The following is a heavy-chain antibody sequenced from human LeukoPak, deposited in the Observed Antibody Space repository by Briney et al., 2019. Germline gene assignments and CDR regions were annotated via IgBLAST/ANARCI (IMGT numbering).Heavy chain of an antibody. CDR1: GFTFSSYA. CDR2: ISGSGGST. Sequence: QTGGSLRLSCAASGFTFSSYAMSWVRQAPGKGLEWVSAISGSGGSTYYADSVKGRFTISRDNSKNTLYLQMNSLRAEDTAVYYCASYYYDTKRPFDYWGQGTLVTVSS. J-gene: IGHJ4*02. V-gene: IGHV3-23*01. CDR3: ASYYYDTKRPFDY. D-gene: IGHD3-22*01.